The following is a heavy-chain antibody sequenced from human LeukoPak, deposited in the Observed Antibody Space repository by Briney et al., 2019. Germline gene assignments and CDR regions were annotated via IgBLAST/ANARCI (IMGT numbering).Heavy chain of an antibody. CDR3: ARDPEETYYYGSGSYYPYYFDF. CDR1: GFTFSSYA. CDR2: ISGGGGST. D-gene: IGHD3-10*01. J-gene: IGHJ4*02. Sequence: PGGSLRLSCAASGFTFSSYAVSWVRQAPGKGLEWVSAISGGGGSTDYADSVKGRFTISRDNSKNTLYLQMNSLRAEDTAVYYCARDPEETYYYGSGSYYPYYFDFWGQGTLVTVSS. V-gene: IGHV3-23*01.